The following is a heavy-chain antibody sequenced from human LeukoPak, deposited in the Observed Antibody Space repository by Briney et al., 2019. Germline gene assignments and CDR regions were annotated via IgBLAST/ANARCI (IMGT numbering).Heavy chain of an antibody. D-gene: IGHD3-22*01. CDR3: ASSWLPHYYYGMDV. CDR2: ISSSSSTI. Sequence: GGSLRLSCAASGFTFSSYSMNWVRQAPGKGLEWVSYISSSSSTIYYADSVKGRFTISRDNAKNSLYLQMNSLRAEDTAVYYCASSWLPHYYYGMDVWGQGTTVTVSS. V-gene: IGHV3-48*01. CDR1: GFTFSSYS. J-gene: IGHJ6*02.